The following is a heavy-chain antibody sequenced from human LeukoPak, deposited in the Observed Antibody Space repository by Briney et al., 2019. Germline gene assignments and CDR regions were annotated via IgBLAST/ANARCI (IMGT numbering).Heavy chain of an antibody. CDR2: ISYDGSNK. V-gene: IGHV3-30-3*01. CDR3: AKDPGSGSYYPGAFDI. CDR1: GFTFSSYA. D-gene: IGHD3-10*01. Sequence: GGSLRLSCAASGFTFSSYAMHWVRQAPGKGLEWVAAISYDGSNKYYADSVKGRFTISRDNSKNTLYLQMNSLRAEDTAVYYCAKDPGSGSYYPGAFDIWGQGTMVTVSS. J-gene: IGHJ3*02.